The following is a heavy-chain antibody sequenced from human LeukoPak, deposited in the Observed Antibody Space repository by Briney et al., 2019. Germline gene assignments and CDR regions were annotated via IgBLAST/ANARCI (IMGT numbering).Heavy chain of an antibody. J-gene: IGHJ4*02. V-gene: IGHV3-48*01. CDR1: GFNFSSYS. CDR3: AKGGAGHCSSTSCLYYFDY. CDR2: ISSYSGTI. Sequence: PGGSLRLSCAASGFNFSSYSMNWVRQAPGKGLEWVSYISSYSGTILYADSVKGRFTISRDNFKNTLLLQMNSLRAEDTAVYYCAKGGAGHCSSTSCLYYFDYWGQGTLVTVST. D-gene: IGHD2-2*01.